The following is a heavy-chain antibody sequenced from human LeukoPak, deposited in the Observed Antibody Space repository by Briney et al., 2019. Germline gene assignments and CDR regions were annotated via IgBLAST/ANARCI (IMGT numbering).Heavy chain of an antibody. V-gene: IGHV3-11*01. D-gene: IGHD3-10*01. CDR3: ARDREGGYYGSGSIDY. J-gene: IGHJ4*02. CDR1: GFTFSDYY. CDR2: ISSSGSTI. Sequence: GGSLRLSCAASGFTFSDYYMSWIRQAPGKGLEWVSYISSSGSTIYYADSVKGRFTISRDNAKNPLYLQMNSLRAKDTAVYYCARDREGGYYGSGSIDYWGQGTLVTVSS.